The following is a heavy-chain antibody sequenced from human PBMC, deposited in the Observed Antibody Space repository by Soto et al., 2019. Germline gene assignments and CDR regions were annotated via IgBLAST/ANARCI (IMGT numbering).Heavy chain of an antibody. D-gene: IGHD4-17*01. Sequence: GGSLRLSCAASGFTFSNYAMSWVRQAPEKGLEWVSGISGGGDGTYYAESVKGRFTISRDNFKKTLYLQMNSLRDEDTAIFYCGITTTVTTLTLGNNDHWGQGAVVTVSS. CDR2: ISGGGDGT. V-gene: IGHV3-23*01. CDR3: GITTTVTTLTLGNNDH. J-gene: IGHJ4*02. CDR1: GFTFSNYA.